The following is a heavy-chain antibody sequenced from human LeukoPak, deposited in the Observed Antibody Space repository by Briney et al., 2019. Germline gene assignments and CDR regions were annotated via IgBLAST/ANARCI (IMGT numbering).Heavy chain of an antibody. CDR2: TWYDGSNK. J-gene: IGHJ6*02. CDR3: ARGGHCTTTSCSNYDGMDV. Sequence: GGSLRLSCAASGFTFSSYGMHWVRQAPGKGLEWVAATWYDGSNKYYADSVKGRFTISRDNSKNTLYLQMNSLRAEDTAVYFCARGGHCTTTSCSNYDGMDVWGQGTTLTVSS. D-gene: IGHD2-2*01. V-gene: IGHV3-33*01. CDR1: GFTFSSYG.